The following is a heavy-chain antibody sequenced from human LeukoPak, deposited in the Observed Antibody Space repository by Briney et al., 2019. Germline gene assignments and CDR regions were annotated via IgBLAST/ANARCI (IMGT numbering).Heavy chain of an antibody. CDR3: ARGASNAFDI. V-gene: IGHV3-64*01. J-gene: IGHJ3*02. Sequence: GGSLRLSCAASGFTFSSYTMHWVRQAPGKGLEYVSAISSNGGSTYYANSVKGRFTISRDNSKNTPYLQMGSLRAEDMAVYYCARGASNAFDIWGQGTMVTVSS. CDR2: ISSNGGST. CDR1: GFTFSSYT.